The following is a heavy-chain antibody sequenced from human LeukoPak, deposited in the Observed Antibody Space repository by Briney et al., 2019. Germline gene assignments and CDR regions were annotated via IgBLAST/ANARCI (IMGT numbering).Heavy chain of an antibody. CDR3: ARALAAAGSLDY. J-gene: IGHJ4*02. Sequence: GGSLRLSCTASGFTFSSYSMNWVRQAPGKRLEWLSYITSSSSSIFYADSVKGRFTISRDNAKSSLYLQMNSLRVEDTAVYYCARALAAAGSLDYWGQGTLVTVSS. V-gene: IGHV3-48*04. D-gene: IGHD6-13*01. CDR1: GFTFSSYS. CDR2: ITSSSSSI.